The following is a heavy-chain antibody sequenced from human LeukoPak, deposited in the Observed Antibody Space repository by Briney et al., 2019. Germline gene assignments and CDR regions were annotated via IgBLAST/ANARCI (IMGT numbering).Heavy chain of an antibody. Sequence: GGSLRLSCAASGFTVSSNYMSWVRQAPGKGLEWVSAISGSGGSTYYADSVKGRFTISRDNSKNTLYLQMNSLRAEDTAVYYCAKAYDILTGYRDLYHYYGMDVWGQGTTVTVSS. D-gene: IGHD3-9*01. J-gene: IGHJ6*02. CDR1: GFTVSSNY. CDR3: AKAYDILTGYRDLYHYYGMDV. V-gene: IGHV3-23*01. CDR2: ISGSGGST.